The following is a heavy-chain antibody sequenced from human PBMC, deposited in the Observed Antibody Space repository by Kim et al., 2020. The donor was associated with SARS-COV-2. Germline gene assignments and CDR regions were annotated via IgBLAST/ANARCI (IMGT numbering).Heavy chain of an antibody. V-gene: IGHV3-23*01. CDR2: ISRSGDSS. CDR1: GFTFTSYA. CDR3: ARDRAYSSSFDY. Sequence: GGSLRLSCAASGFTFTSYAMSWVRQAPGNGLEWVSAISRSGDSSYYADSVKGRFTISRDSSKNTLYLQMNSLRVEDTAVYYCARDRAYSSSFDYWGQGTLVTVSS. D-gene: IGHD6-6*01. J-gene: IGHJ4*02.